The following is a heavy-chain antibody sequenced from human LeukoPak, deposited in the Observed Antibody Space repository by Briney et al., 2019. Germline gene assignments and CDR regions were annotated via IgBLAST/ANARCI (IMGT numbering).Heavy chain of an antibody. D-gene: IGHD2-21*02. V-gene: IGHV3-74*01. J-gene: IGHJ4*02. CDR3: ARGKRGVGDSYSYFDY. CDR1: GFTLFDYW. Sequence: GGSLRLSCTASGFTLFDYWMHWVRQAPGEGLVWVSRTNRDGRSAGYADFVRGRFSISRDNAKNTVSLQMDNLRVEDTAVYFCARGKRGVGDSYSYFDYWGQGALVTVSS. CDR2: TNRDGRSA.